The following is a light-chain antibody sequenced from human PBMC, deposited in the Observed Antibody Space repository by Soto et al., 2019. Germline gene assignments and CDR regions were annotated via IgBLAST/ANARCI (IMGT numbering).Light chain of an antibody. Sequence: SYELTQPPSVSVSPGQTASITCSGDKLGDKYACWYQQKQGQSPVLVIYQDSKRPSGIPERFSSSNSGNTATLTISGTQAMDEADYYCQAWDSSTVVFGGGTKLTVL. CDR2: QDS. CDR3: QAWDSSTVV. V-gene: IGLV3-1*01. CDR1: KLGDKY. J-gene: IGLJ2*01.